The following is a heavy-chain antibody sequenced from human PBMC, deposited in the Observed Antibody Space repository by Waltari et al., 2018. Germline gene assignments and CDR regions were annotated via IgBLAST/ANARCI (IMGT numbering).Heavy chain of an antibody. CDR3: ARDQVRFLEWPHYYYYGMDV. V-gene: IGHV3-48*03. Sequence: EVQLVESGGGLVQHGGSLRLSCAASGFTFSSYEMNWVRQAPGKVLEWVSYISSSGSTIYYADSVKGRFTISRDNAKNSLYLQMNSLRAEDTAVYYCARDQVRFLEWPHYYYYGMDVWGQGTTVTVSS. CDR1: GFTFSSYE. D-gene: IGHD3-3*01. J-gene: IGHJ6*02. CDR2: ISSSGSTI.